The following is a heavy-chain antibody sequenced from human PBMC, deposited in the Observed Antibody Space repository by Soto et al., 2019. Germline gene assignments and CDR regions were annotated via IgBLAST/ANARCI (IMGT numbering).Heavy chain of an antibody. CDR2: IYYSGST. Sequence: ASETLSLTCTVSGGSISSSSSYYWGWIRQPPGKGLEWIRSIYYSGSTYYNPSLKSRVTISVDTSKNQFSLKLNSVTAADTAVYYCASRHSSPYFDYWGQGTLVTVSS. V-gene: IGHV4-39*07. CDR3: ASRHSSPYFDY. J-gene: IGHJ4*02. D-gene: IGHD6-13*01. CDR1: GGSISSSSSYY.